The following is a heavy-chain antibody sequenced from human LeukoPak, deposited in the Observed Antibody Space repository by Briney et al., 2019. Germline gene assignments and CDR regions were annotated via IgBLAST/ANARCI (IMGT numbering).Heavy chain of an antibody. J-gene: IGHJ5*02. Sequence: SETLSLTCTVSGGSISSSSYSWGWIRQRPGKGLEWIGSIYYSGSTNYNPSLKSRVTISVDTSKNQFSLKLSSVTAADTAVYYCARRIAAAGMFDPWGQGTLVTVSS. CDR1: GGSISSSSYS. CDR3: ARRIAAAGMFDP. CDR2: IYYSGST. D-gene: IGHD6-13*01. V-gene: IGHV4-39*07.